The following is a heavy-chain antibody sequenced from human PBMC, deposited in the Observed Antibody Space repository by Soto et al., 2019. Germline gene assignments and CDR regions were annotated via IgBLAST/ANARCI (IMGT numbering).Heavy chain of an antibody. J-gene: IGHJ6*02. V-gene: IGHV4-34*01. CDR1: GGSFSGYY. Sequence: PSETLSLTCAVYGGSFSGYYWSWIRQPPGKGLEWIGEINHSGSTNYNPSLKSRVTISVDTSKNQFSLKLSSVTAADTAVYYCARGAITMVRGVIIYYYYYGMDVWGQGTTVTVSS. CDR3: ARGAITMVRGVIIYYYYYGMDV. CDR2: INHSGST. D-gene: IGHD3-10*01.